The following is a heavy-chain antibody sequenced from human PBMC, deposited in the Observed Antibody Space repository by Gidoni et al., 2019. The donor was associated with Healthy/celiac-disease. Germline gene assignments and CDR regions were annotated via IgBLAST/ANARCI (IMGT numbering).Heavy chain of an antibody. J-gene: IGHJ6*03. Sequence: EVQLVESGGGLVQPGGSLRLSCAASRLTFSSYWMSWVSQAPGKGLEWVVNIKQDGSETSYVDSVKGRCTISRDNAKNSLYLQMNSLRAEDTALYYCARDHFDGYSSSWSYYYYYYMDVLGKVTTVTVSS. CDR2: IKQDGSET. CDR1: RLTFSSYW. D-gene: IGHD6-13*01. CDR3: ARDHFDGYSSSWSYYYYYYMDV. V-gene: IGHV3-7*03.